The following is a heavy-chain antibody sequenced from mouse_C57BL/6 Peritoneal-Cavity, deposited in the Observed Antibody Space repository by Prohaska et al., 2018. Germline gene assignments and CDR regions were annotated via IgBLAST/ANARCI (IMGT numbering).Heavy chain of an antibody. CDR1: GHSLTSYG. CDR3: ARVGELTHYYAMDY. Sequence: QVQLKQSGPGLVQPSQSLSITCTVSGHSLTSYGVHWVRQSPGKGLGWFGVIWSGGSTDYNAAFISRLSISKDNSKSQVCFKMNSLQADDKAIDYCARVGELTHYYAMDYWGQGTSVTVSS. CDR2: IWSGGST. V-gene: IGHV2-2*01. D-gene: IGHD1-3*01. J-gene: IGHJ4*01.